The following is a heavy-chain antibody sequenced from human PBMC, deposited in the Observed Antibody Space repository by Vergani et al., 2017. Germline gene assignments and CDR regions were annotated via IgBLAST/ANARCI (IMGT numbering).Heavy chain of an antibody. J-gene: IGHJ4*02. D-gene: IGHD2-8*01. CDR2: ISGSGGST. CDR1: GFTFSSYA. CDR3: AKVGIVLMVYAPQPVDY. Sequence: EVQLLESGGGLVQSGGSLILSCAASGFTFSSYAMCWVRQPPGKGLEWVSAISGSGGSTYYADSVKGRFTISRDNSKNTLYLQMNSLRAEDTAVYYCAKVGIVLMVYAPQPVDYWGQGTLVTVSS. V-gene: IGHV3-23*01.